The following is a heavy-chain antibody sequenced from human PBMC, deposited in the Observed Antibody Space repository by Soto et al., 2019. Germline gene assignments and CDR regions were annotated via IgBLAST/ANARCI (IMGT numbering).Heavy chain of an antibody. D-gene: IGHD2-2*01. CDR3: ARVHLYAKGGYFDL. CDR2: IRYDGSNK. J-gene: IGHJ2*01. CDR1: GFTFSSYG. Sequence: QVQLVESGGGLVQPGRSLRLSCAASGFTFSSYGMHWVRQAPGKGLEWVAVIRYDGSNKDYADSVKGRFTISRDNSKNTLYLRMTSLRAEDTAVYYCARVHLYAKGGYFDLWGRGTLVTVSS. V-gene: IGHV3-33*01.